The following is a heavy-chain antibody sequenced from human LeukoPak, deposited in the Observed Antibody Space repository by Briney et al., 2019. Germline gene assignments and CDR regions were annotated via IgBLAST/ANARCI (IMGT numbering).Heavy chain of an antibody. CDR1: GFILSSHG. CDR3: ATTXPYXTXWAGAFED. V-gene: IGHV3-23*01. J-gene: IGHJ4*01. Sequence: GGSLRLSCAASGFILSSHGMSWVRQAPGKRLVWVSTVTSRGGTDYTDSVKGRFIISRDNSKNTLLLQMNSLRAEDTAVYYCATTXPYXTXWAGAFEDWGQGTPVTVSS. D-gene: IGHD6-19*01. CDR2: VTSRGGT.